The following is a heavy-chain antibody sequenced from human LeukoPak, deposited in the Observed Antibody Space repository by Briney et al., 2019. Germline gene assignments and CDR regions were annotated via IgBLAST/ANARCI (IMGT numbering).Heavy chain of an antibody. Sequence: GGSLRPSCAASGFTFSSYSMNWVRQAPGKGLEWASSISSSSSYRYYADSVKGRFTISRDNAKNSLYLQMNSLRAEDTAVYYCARASAVAGTRHYWGQGTLVTVSS. CDR1: GFTFSSYS. J-gene: IGHJ4*02. D-gene: IGHD6-19*01. CDR3: ARASAVAGTRHY. V-gene: IGHV3-21*01. CDR2: ISSSSSYR.